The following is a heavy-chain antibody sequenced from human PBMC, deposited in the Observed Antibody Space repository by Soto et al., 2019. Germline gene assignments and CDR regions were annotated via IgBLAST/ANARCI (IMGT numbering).Heavy chain of an antibody. CDR3: VRQRSSSWYKNYYGMDV. CDR2: IYYSGST. Sequence: SETLSLTCTVSGGSISSSSYCWGWIRQPPGKGLEWIGSIYYSGSTYYNPSLKSRVTISVDTSKNQFSLKLSSVTAADTAVYYCVRQRSSSWYKNYYGMDVWGQGTTVTVSS. D-gene: IGHD6-13*01. CDR1: GGSISSSSYC. V-gene: IGHV4-39*01. J-gene: IGHJ6*02.